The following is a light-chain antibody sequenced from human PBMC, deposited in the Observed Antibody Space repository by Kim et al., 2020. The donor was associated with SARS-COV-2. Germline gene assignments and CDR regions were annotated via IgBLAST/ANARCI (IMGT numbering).Light chain of an antibody. V-gene: IGKV3-15*01. CDR3: QQYNTWPPT. Sequence: VSPGERATLSCRASQSVSSNLAWYQQKPGQGPRLVIYGASTRATGIPARFSGSGSGTEFILSISSLQSEDFAVYYCQQYNTWPPTFGQGTKVDIK. CDR1: QSVSSN. J-gene: IGKJ1*01. CDR2: GAS.